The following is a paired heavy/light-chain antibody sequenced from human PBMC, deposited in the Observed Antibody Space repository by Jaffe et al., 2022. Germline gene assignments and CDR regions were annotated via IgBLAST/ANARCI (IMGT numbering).Light chain of an antibody. CDR1: SSDVGAYNY. Sequence: QSALTQPPSASGSPGQSVTISCTGTSSDVGAYNYVSWYQQHPGKAPKVMIYEVIKRPSGVPDRFSGSKSGNTASLTVSGLRAEDEADYYCSSYAGNNNFYVFGTGTKVTVL. J-gene: IGLJ1*01. V-gene: IGLV2-8*01. CDR3: SSYAGNNNFYV. CDR2: EVI.
Heavy chain of an antibody. Sequence: EVQLVESGGGLVQAGGSLRLSCAASGFTFSDYEMNWVRQAPGKGLEWISYISGGAGTIYYADSLRGRFTISRDNAKNSLYLQMNSLRAEDTAVYYCARNSAGTAGYWHTNYNYYMDVWGRGATVTVSS. D-gene: IGHD2-8*02. J-gene: IGHJ6*03. V-gene: IGHV3-48*03. CDR1: GFTFSDYE. CDR3: ARNSAGTAGYWHTNYNYYMDV. CDR2: ISGGAGTI.